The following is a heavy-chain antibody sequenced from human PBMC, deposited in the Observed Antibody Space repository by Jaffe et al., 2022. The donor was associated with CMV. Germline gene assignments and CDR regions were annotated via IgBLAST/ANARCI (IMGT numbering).Heavy chain of an antibody. D-gene: IGHD6-19*01. J-gene: IGHJ4*02. CDR3: TRGGGSSGWYYFDY. CDR2: IRSKAYGGTT. Sequence: EVQLVESGGGLVKPGRSLRLSCTASGFTFGDYAMSWFRQAPGKGLEWVGFIRSKAYGGTTEYAASVKGRFTISRDDSKSIAYLQMNSLKTEDTAVYYCTRGGGSSGWYYFDYWGQGTLVTVSS. V-gene: IGHV3-49*05. CDR1: GFTFGDYA.